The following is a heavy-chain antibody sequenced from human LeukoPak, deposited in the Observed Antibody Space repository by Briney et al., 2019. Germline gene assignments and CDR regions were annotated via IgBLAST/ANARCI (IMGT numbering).Heavy chain of an antibody. Sequence: SETLSLTCTVSGGSISSGGYYWSWIRQPPGKGLEWIGYIYHSGSTYYNPSLKSRVTISVDRSKNQFSLKLSSVTAADTAVYYCARDIRVNYYDSSGYFDYWGQGTLVTVSS. CDR3: ARDIRVNYYDSSGYFDY. CDR1: GGSISSGGYY. D-gene: IGHD3-22*01. V-gene: IGHV4-30-2*01. J-gene: IGHJ4*02. CDR2: IYHSGST.